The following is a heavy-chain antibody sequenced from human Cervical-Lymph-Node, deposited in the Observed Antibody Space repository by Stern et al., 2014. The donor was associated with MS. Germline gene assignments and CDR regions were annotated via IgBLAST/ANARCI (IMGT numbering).Heavy chain of an antibody. V-gene: IGHV5-51*01. CDR1: GYSFTLYW. J-gene: IGHJ4*02. Sequence: VKLVESGAEMKKPAESLKISCKGSGYSFTLYWIGWVRQMPGKGLEWMGIISPGDSDTRYIPSFQGQVTISADKSISTAYLQWSSLKASDTAMYYCAALVRGSYFYWGQGTLVTVSS. D-gene: IGHD1-26*01. CDR3: AALVRGSYFY. CDR2: ISPGDSDT.